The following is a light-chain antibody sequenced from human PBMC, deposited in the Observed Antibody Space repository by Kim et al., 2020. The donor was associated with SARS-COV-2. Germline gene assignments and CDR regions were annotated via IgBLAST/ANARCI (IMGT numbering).Light chain of an antibody. CDR2: RDN. Sequence: GQRVTISCSGSSSNIGTNYVSWYQQLPGTAPKIFIYRDNQRPSGVPDRFSGSKSGTSASLAITGLRSEDEAYYHCAAWDDSLSGWVFGGGTQLTVL. J-gene: IGLJ3*02. CDR1: SSNIGTNY. V-gene: IGLV1-47*01. CDR3: AAWDDSLSGWV.